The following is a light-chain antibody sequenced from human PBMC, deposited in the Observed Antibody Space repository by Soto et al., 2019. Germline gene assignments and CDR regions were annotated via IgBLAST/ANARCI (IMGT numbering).Light chain of an antibody. CDR1: QSISSW. CDR3: QQDNSYPWT. CDR2: DAS. Sequence: DIQMTQSPSTLSASVGDRVTITCRASQSISSWLAWYQQKPGKAPKLLIYDASSLESGVPSRFSGSGSGIEFTLTISSLQPDDFATYYCQQDNSYPWTFGQGTKVEIK. J-gene: IGKJ1*01. V-gene: IGKV1-5*01.